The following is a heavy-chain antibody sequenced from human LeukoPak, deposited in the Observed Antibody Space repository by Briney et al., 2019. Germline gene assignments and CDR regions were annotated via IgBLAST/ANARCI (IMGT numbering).Heavy chain of an antibody. CDR3: AKDPVWGSYRYTGGYFDY. CDR1: GLTFSSYA. Sequence: GGSLRLSCAASGLTFSSYAMSWVRQAPGKGLEWVSAISGSGGSTYYADSVKGRFTISRDNSKNTLYLQMNSLRAEDTAVYYCAKDPVWGSYRYTGGYFDYWGQGTLVTVSS. V-gene: IGHV3-23*01. CDR2: ISGSGGST. J-gene: IGHJ4*02. D-gene: IGHD3-16*02.